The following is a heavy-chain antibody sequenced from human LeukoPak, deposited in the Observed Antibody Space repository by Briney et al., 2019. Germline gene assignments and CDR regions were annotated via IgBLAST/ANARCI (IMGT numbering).Heavy chain of an antibody. J-gene: IGHJ4*02. Sequence: SETLSPTCIVSDGSISSSRYYWGWIRQPPGAGLEWLGSIYYSGSTYYNPSLKSRVTISVDTSKNQFSLKLSSVTAADTAVYYCARRGGYDEYYFDYWGQGTLVTVSS. CDR3: ARRGGYDEYYFDY. D-gene: IGHD5-12*01. CDR1: DGSISSSRYY. V-gene: IGHV4-39*01. CDR2: IYYSGST.